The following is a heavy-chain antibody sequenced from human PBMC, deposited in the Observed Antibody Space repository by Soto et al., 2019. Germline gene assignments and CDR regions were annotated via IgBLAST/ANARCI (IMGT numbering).Heavy chain of an antibody. J-gene: IGHJ4*02. CDR2: ISAYNGNT. D-gene: IGHD3-16*02. CDR3: ARDDFNYYIWGSYRFDY. CDR1: GYTFTSYG. Sequence: QVQLVQSGAEVKKPGASVKVSCKASGYTFTSYGISWVRQAPGQGLEWMGWISAYNGNTNYAQKLQGRVTMTTDASTSTSYMELSSLRSDDTAVYYCARDDFNYYIWGSYRFDYWGQGTLVTVSS. V-gene: IGHV1-18*01.